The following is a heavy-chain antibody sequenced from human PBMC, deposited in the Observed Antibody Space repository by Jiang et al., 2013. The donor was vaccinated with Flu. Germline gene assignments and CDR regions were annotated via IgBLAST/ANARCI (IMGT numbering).Heavy chain of an antibody. D-gene: IGHD3-10*01. J-gene: IGHJ6*02. Sequence: KSRVTISVDTSKNQFSLKLSSVTAADTAVYYCARGRRFHGGGMDVWGQGTTVTVSS. V-gene: IGHV4-34*01. CDR3: ARGRRFHGGGMDV.